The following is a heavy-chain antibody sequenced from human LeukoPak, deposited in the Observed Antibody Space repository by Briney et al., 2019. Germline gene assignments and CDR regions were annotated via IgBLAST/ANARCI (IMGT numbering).Heavy chain of an antibody. CDR1: GGTFSSYA. J-gene: IGHJ6*03. CDR2: IIPILGIA. V-gene: IGHV1-69*04. Sequence: SVKVSCKASGGTFSSYAISWVRQAPGQGLECMGRIIPILGIANYAQKFQGRVTITADKSTSTAYMELSSLRSEDTAVYYRARSRIAARSYQYYYYMDVWGKGTTLTVSS. CDR3: ARSRIAARSYQYYYYMDV. D-gene: IGHD6-6*01.